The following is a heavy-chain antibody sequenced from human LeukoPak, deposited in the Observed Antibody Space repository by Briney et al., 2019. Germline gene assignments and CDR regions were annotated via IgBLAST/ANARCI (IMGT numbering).Heavy chain of an antibody. V-gene: IGHV1-2*06. J-gene: IGHJ4*02. Sequence: ASVKVSCKASGYTFTDFHLYWVRQAPGQGLGWMGRINPHSGGTDSAQKFQGRLTMTRDTSISTAYLDLSGLKSDDTAVYYCARDLRELLGYWGQGTLVTVSS. D-gene: IGHD1-26*01. CDR2: INPHSGGT. CDR1: GYTFTDFH. CDR3: ARDLRELLGY.